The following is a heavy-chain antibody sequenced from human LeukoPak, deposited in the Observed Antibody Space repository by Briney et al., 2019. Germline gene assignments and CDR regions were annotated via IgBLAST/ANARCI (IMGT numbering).Heavy chain of an antibody. J-gene: IGHJ6*02. D-gene: IGHD5-24*01. CDR1: GYTFTSYD. Sequence: ASVKVSCKASGYTFTSYDISWVRQAPGQGLEWMGWISAYNGNTNYAQKLQGRVTMTTDTSTSTAYMELRSLRSDDTAVYYCARDGESAVEMATVDYYGMDVWGQGTTVTVSS. CDR2: ISAYNGNT. CDR3: ARDGESAVEMATVDYYGMDV. V-gene: IGHV1-18*01.